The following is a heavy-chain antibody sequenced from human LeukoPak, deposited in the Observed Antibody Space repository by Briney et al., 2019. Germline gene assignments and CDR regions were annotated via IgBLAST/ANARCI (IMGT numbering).Heavy chain of an antibody. D-gene: IGHD6-19*01. CDR1: GGTFSSYA. J-gene: IGHJ5*02. CDR2: INPNSGGT. Sequence: ASVKVSCKASGGTFSSYAISWVRQAPGQGLEWMGGINPNSGGTYYAQKFQGRVTMTRDTSISTAYMELSRLRSDDTAVYYCARGAVAGTWDNWFDPWGQGTLVTVSS. V-gene: IGHV1-2*02. CDR3: ARGAVAGTWDNWFDP.